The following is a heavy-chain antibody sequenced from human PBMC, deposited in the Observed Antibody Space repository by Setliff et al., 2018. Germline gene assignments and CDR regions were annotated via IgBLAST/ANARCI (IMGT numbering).Heavy chain of an antibody. D-gene: IGHD2-15*01. CDR1: GYTFTSYY. J-gene: IGHJ5*02. CDR3: AREASSGGSCYDR. V-gene: IGHV1-46*01. CDR2: INPSGGST. Sequence: GPVKVSCKASGYTFTSYYMHWVRQAPGQGLEWMGIINPSGGSTSYAQKFQGRVTMTRDTSTSTVYMELSSLRSEDTAVYYCAREASSGGSCYDRWGQGTLVTVSS.